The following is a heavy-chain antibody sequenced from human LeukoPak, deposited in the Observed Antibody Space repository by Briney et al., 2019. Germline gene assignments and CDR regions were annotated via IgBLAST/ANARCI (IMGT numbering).Heavy chain of an antibody. V-gene: IGHV3-23*01. D-gene: IGHD3-22*01. Sequence: GGSLRLSCAASGFTFSSYAMSWVRQAPGKGLEWVSAISGSGGSTYYADSVKGRFTISRDNSKNTLYLQMNSLRAEDTAVYYCAKDQYYYDSSGYYYTEYYYYYMDVWGKGATVTVPS. CDR2: ISGSGGST. CDR3: AKDQYYYDSSGYYYTEYYYYYMDV. J-gene: IGHJ6*03. CDR1: GFTFSSYA.